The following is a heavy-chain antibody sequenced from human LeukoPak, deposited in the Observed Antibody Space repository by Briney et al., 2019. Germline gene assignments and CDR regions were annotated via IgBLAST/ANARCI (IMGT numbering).Heavy chain of an antibody. CDR3: ARDRRDGYNFDDY. CDR1: GFTFSSYS. Sequence: GGSLRLSCAASGFTFSSYSMSWVRQAPGKGLEWVSYISSSSSTIYYADSVKGRFTISRDNAKNSLYLQMNSLRAEDTAVYYCARDRRDGYNFDDYWGQGTLVTVSS. J-gene: IGHJ4*02. D-gene: IGHD5-24*01. CDR2: ISSSSSTI. V-gene: IGHV3-48*04.